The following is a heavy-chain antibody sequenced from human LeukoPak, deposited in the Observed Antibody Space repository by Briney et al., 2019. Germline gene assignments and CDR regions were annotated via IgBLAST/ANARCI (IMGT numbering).Heavy chain of an antibody. CDR1: GGTFSSYT. V-gene: IGHV1-69*04. D-gene: IGHD1-14*01. CDR3: ARDLGGYSRNHPGTFDY. J-gene: IGHJ4*02. Sequence: GSSVNVSFKASGGTFSSYTISWVRQAPGQALEWMGRMIPILGITNNAQKYQGRVTITADKSTSTAYMELSSLRSEDTAVYYCARDLGGYSRNHPGTFDYWGQGTLVTVSS. CDR2: MIPILGIT.